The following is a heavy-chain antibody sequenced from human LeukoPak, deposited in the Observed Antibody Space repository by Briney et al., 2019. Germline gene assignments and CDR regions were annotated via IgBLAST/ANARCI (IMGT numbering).Heavy chain of an antibody. V-gene: IGHV4-34*09. CDR3: ARVTGARVDY. Sequence: RASETLSLTCAVYGGSFSGYYWSWIRQPPGKGLEWIGEINHSGSTYYNPSLKSRVTISVDSSKNQFSLKLSSVTAADTAVYYCARVTGARVDYWGQGTLVTVSS. D-gene: IGHD1-14*01. CDR1: GGSFSGYY. CDR2: INHSGST. J-gene: IGHJ4*02.